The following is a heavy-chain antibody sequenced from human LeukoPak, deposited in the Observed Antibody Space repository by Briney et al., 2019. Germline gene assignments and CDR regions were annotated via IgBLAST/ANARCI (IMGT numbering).Heavy chain of an antibody. CDR3: ARSWKQWLVVSY. J-gene: IGHJ4*02. D-gene: IGHD6-19*01. CDR1: GYTFTSYA. CDR2: INAGNGNT. V-gene: IGHV1-3*01. Sequence: ASVKVSCKASGYTFTSYAMHWVRQAPGQRLEWMGWINAGNGNTKYSQKFQGRVTITRDTSASTAYMELSSLRSEDTAVYYCARSWKQWLVVSYWGQGTLVTVSS.